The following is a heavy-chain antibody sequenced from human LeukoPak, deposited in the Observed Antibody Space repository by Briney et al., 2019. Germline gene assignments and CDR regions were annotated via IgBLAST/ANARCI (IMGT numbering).Heavy chain of an antibody. CDR3: ARDLRVVAQYYFDY. CDR2: ISSSSSYI. V-gene: IGHV3-21*01. D-gene: IGHD2-15*01. Sequence: PGGSLRLSCAASGFTFSSYSMNWVRQAPGKGLEWVSSISSSSSYIYYADSVKGRFTISRDNAKNSLYLQMNSLRAEDTAVYYCARDLRVVAQYYFDYWGQGTLVTVSS. CDR1: GFTFSSYS. J-gene: IGHJ4*02.